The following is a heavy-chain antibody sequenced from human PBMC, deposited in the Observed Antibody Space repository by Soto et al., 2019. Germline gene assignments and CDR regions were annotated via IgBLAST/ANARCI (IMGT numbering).Heavy chain of an antibody. D-gene: IGHD2-15*01. CDR1: GFSFRSHG. V-gene: IGHV3-33*01. J-gene: IGHJ2*01. CDR3: ARSIHGDARALGGVLDL. CDR2: IWNDGSKK. Sequence: QVQLVESGGGVVQPGMSLRLSCAASGFSFRSHGMHWVRQAPGKGLEWVAVIWNDGSKKYYGDSVKGRVTISRDDSKDTLYLEVNDLKAEDTAVYHCARSIHGDARALGGVLDLWCRGSLLIVSS.